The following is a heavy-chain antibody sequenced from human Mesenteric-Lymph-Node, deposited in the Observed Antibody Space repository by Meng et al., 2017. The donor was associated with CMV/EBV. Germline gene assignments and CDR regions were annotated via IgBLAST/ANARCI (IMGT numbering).Heavy chain of an antibody. V-gene: IGHV3-23*03. CDR3: ARVLRGEAYFDY. CDR2: IYSDGSTT. J-gene: IGHJ4*02. Sequence: GESLKISCAASGFTFNSYAMNWVRQAPGKGLEWVSLIYSDGSTTYYADSVKGRFTISRDNSKIYLQMNSLRAEDTAVYYCARVLRGEAYFDYWGQGTLVTVSS. CDR1: GFTFNSYA.